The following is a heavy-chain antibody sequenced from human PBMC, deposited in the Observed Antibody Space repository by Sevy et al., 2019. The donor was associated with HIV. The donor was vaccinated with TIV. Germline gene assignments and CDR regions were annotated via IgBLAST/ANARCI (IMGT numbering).Heavy chain of an antibody. Sequence: ASVKVSCKASGYTFTTYIINWLRQAPGHEVEWMGLVNAATGDTKYSQKFQGRVTISRDTSANTAYVDLNSLRSDDTAVYYCARDFCTGGACYGAFVYWGQGSLVTVSS. CDR3: ARDFCTGGACYGAFVY. V-gene: IGHV1-3*01. D-gene: IGHD2-8*02. CDR1: GYTFTTYI. J-gene: IGHJ4*02. CDR2: VNAATGDT.